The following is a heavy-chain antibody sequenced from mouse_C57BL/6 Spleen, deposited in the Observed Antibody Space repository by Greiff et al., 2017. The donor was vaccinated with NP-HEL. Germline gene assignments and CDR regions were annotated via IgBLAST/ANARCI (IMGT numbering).Heavy chain of an antibody. CDR3: ASEEIYYGNTAWFAY. J-gene: IGHJ3*01. V-gene: IGHV1-22*01. D-gene: IGHD2-1*01. CDR2: INPNNGGT. CDR1: GYTFTDYN. Sequence: EVQLQQSGPELVKPGASVKMSCKASGYTFTDYNMHWVKQSHGKSLEWIGYINPNNGGTSYNQKFKGKATLTVNKSSSTAYMELRSLTSEDSAVYYCASEEIYYGNTAWFAYWGQGTLVTVSA.